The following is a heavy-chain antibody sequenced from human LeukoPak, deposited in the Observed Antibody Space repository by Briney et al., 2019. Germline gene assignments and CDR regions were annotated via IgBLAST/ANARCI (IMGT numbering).Heavy chain of an antibody. V-gene: IGHV4-59*01. CDR1: GGSISSYY. CDR3: ARGYDILTGALDY. J-gene: IGHJ4*02. D-gene: IGHD3-9*01. Sequence: SETLSLTCTVSGGSISSYYWSWIRQPPGKGLEWIGYIYYSGSTNYNPSLKSRVTISVDTSNNQFSLKLSSVTAADTAAYYCARGYDILTGALDYWGQGTLVTVSS. CDR2: IYYSGST.